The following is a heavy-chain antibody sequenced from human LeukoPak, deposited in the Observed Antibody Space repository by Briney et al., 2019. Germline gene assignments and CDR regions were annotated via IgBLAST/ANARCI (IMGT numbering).Heavy chain of an antibody. D-gene: IGHD3-3*02. CDR1: GFTFTTYW. CDR2: IKTDGSEK. J-gene: IGHJ4*02. CDR3: ARDPGFSSFDY. V-gene: IGHV3-7*01. Sequence: GGSLRLSCAASGFTFTTYWMTWVRQVPGKGLEWVANIKTDGSEKYYVDSVEGRFAISRDNTKNSLYLQMTSLRVDDTAIYYCARDPGFSSFDYWGQGTLVTVSS.